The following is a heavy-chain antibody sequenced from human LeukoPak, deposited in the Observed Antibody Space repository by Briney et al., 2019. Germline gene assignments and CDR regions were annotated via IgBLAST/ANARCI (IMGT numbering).Heavy chain of an antibody. J-gene: IGHJ4*02. CDR1: GFTFSSYE. CDR3: ARASGTYFDY. V-gene: IGHV3-48*03. Sequence: PGGSLRLSSAASGFTFSSYEMNWVRQAPGKGLEWVSYISSSGRTIYYADSVKGRFTISKDNAKNSLYLQMNRLRAADTAFYYFARASGTYFDYWGQGTLVTVSS. CDR2: ISSSGRTI. D-gene: IGHD1-26*01.